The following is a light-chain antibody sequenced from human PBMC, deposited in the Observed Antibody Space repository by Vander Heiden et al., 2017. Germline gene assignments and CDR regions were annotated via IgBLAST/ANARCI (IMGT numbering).Light chain of an antibody. CDR3: QQYKNYSGT. CDR1: QDIGRW. Sequence: DIQMTQSPSTLSASVGDTVSITCRASQDIGRWLAWFQQKPGQAPKLLIYDASTLESGVPSRFSGSGSGPEFTLTISGLQPDDFATYYCQQYKNYSGTFGQGTKVEI. CDR2: DAS. V-gene: IGKV1-5*01. J-gene: IGKJ1*01.